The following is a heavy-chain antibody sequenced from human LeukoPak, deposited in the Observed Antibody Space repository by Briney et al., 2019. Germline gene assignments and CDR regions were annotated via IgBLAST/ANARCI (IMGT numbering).Heavy chain of an antibody. D-gene: IGHD6-13*01. J-gene: IGHJ4*02. Sequence: GGSLRLSCAASGFTFSSYWMHWVRQAPGKGLVWVSRINDDGLSTNYADPVKGRFTISRDNAKNTLYLQMNSLRAEDTAVYYCASYSSSWVPYYFDYWGQGTLVTVSS. CDR3: ASYSSSWVPYYFDY. CDR2: INDDGLST. V-gene: IGHV3-74*01. CDR1: GFTFSSYW.